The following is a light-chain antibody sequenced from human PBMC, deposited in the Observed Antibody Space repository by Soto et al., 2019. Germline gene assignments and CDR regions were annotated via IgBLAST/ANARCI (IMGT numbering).Light chain of an antibody. CDR2: DAS. J-gene: IGKJ1*01. V-gene: IGKV1-5*01. CDR3: QQYNSYPRT. Sequence: DIQMTQSPSTLSASVGDRVTITCWASQSISNWLAWYQQKPGKAPKLLIYDASSLEVRVPSRFSGSGSGTEFTLTISSLQSDDFATYYCQQYNSYPRTFGQGTKVEIK. CDR1: QSISNW.